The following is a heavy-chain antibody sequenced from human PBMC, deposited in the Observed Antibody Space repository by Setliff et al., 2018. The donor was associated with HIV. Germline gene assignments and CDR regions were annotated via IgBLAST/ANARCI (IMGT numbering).Heavy chain of an antibody. D-gene: IGHD2-21*02. CDR2: IFNDGRS. CDR3: ARDVGLCGVDCWPYFYFDL. CDR1: GGFISSSSYY. J-gene: IGHJ2*01. Sequence: PSETLSLTCTVSGGFISSSSYYWGWIRQPPGKGLEWIGSIFNDGRSYYSPSLKSRVTISLDTSKNQFSLNLSSMTAADTAVYYCARDVGLCGVDCWPYFYFDLWGRGNLVTVSS. V-gene: IGHV4-39*07.